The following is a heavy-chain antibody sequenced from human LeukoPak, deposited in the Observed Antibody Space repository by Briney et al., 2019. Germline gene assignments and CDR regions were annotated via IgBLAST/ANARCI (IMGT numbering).Heavy chain of an antibody. J-gene: IGHJ4*02. CDR2: ISGSGGST. V-gene: IGHV3-23*01. Sequence: PGGSLRLSCAASGFTFSSYAMSWVRQAPGKGLEWVSAISGSGGSTYYADSVKGRFTISRDNSKNTLYLQMNHLRAEDTAVYYCAKQKGYSYGYASDYWGQGTLVTVSS. CDR1: GFTFSSYA. CDR3: AKQKGYSYGYASDY. D-gene: IGHD5-18*01.